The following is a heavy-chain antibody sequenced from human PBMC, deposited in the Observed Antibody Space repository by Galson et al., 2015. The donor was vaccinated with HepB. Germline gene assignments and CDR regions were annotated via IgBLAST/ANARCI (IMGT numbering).Heavy chain of an antibody. CDR2: IDWDDDK. V-gene: IGHV2-70*11. CDR1: GFSLSTSGMC. Sequence: PALVKPTPTLTLTCTFSGFSLSTSGMCVSWIRQPPGKALEWLARIDWDDDKYYSTSLKTRLTISKDTSKNQVVLTMTNMDPVDTATYYCARTHSDPWEPTLDYWGQGTLVTVSS. J-gene: IGHJ4*02. D-gene: IGHD1-26*01. CDR3: ARTHSDPWEPTLDY.